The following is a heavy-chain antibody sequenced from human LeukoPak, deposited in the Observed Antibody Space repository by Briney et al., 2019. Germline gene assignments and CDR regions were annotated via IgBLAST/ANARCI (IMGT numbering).Heavy chain of an antibody. CDR1: GFTFSSYG. CDR3: VNSGFDP. J-gene: IGHJ5*02. CDR2: IHYDGANE. Sequence: GGSLRLSCAASGFTFSSYGMHWVRQAPGKGLEWVAFIHYDGANEYYADSVKGRFTISRDNFKNTLSLQMNGLRVEDTALYYCVNSGFDPWGQGTLVTVSS. V-gene: IGHV3-30*02. D-gene: IGHD3-10*01.